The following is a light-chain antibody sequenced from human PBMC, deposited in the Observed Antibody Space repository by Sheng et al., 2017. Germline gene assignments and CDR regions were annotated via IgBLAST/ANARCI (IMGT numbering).Light chain of an antibody. Sequence: DIQMTQSPSSLSASVGDRVTITCRTSQSIYTWLAWYQQKPGKAPKLLIYKTSSLESGVPPRFSGSGSGTEFTLTISSLQPDDFGTYFCQQYHTYPWTFGQGTKVQIK. CDR3: QQYHTYPWT. CDR1: QSIYTW. V-gene: IGKV1-5*03. J-gene: IGKJ1*01. CDR2: KTS.